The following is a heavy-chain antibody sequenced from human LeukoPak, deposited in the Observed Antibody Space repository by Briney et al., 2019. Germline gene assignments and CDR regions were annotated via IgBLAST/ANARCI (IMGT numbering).Heavy chain of an antibody. V-gene: IGHV3-7*01. CDR1: GFTFSSYW. J-gene: IGHJ4*02. CDR3: ARVTDYYDSSGYEYYFDY. CDR2: IKQDGSEK. Sequence: GGSLRLSCAASGFTFSSYWMSWVRQAPGKGLEWVANIKQDGSEKYYVDSVKGRFTISRDNAKNSLYLQMNSLRAEDTAVYYCARVTDYYDSSGYEYYFDYWGQGTLVTVSS. D-gene: IGHD3-22*01.